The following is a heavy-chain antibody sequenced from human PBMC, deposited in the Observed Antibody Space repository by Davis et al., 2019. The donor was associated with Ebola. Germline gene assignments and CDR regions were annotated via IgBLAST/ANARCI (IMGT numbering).Heavy chain of an antibody. CDR1: GGSISSYY. Sequence: SETLSLTCTVSGGSISSYYWTWIRQPPGKGLEWIGYVYYNGGTNYNPSLKSRVTISVDTSKNQFSLKLSSVTAADTAVYYCARIQYYYDSSGYHQGGFDYWGQGTLVTVSS. CDR3: ARIQYYYDSSGYHQGGFDY. CDR2: VYYNGGT. J-gene: IGHJ4*02. V-gene: IGHV4-59*01. D-gene: IGHD3-22*01.